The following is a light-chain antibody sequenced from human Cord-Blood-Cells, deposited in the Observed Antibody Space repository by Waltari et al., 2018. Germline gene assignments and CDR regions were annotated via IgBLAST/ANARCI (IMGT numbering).Light chain of an antibody. CDR2: QYS. CDR3: QAWDSSTVV. CDR1: KLGDKY. V-gene: IGLV3-1*01. Sequence: SYELTQPPSVSVSPGQTASITCSGDKLGDKYACWYQQKPGQSRVLVIYQYSKRPSGIPERFSGSNSGNTATLTISGTQAMDEADYYCQAWDSSTVVFGGGTKLTVL. J-gene: IGLJ2*01.